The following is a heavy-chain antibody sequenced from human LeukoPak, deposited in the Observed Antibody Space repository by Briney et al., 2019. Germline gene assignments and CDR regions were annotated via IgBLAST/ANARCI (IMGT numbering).Heavy chain of an antibody. Sequence: PGGSLRLSCAASGFTFSIYAMSWVRQAPGKGLQWVSSITSSGDGTYYADSVKGQFTISRDNSENMLYLQMNSLRVEDTAVYFCAKDRPNYYGSNGHYYRRDGDYWGQGTLVTVSS. V-gene: IGHV3-23*01. CDR2: ITSSGDGT. CDR1: GFTFSIYA. D-gene: IGHD3-22*01. J-gene: IGHJ4*02. CDR3: AKDRPNYYGSNGHYYRRDGDY.